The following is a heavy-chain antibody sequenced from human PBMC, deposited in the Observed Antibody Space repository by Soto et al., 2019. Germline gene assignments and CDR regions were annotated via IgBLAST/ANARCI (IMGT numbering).Heavy chain of an antibody. Sequence: SETLSLTCTVSGGSVSSGSYYWSWIRQPPGKGLEWIGHIYYSGSANYNPSLKSRVTISVDTSKNQFSLKLSSVTAADTAVYYCARVGGYCSGGSCYSFDYWGQGTLVTVSS. CDR2: IYYSGSA. V-gene: IGHV4-61*01. CDR1: GGSVSSGSYY. J-gene: IGHJ4*02. D-gene: IGHD2-15*01. CDR3: ARVGGYCSGGSCYSFDY.